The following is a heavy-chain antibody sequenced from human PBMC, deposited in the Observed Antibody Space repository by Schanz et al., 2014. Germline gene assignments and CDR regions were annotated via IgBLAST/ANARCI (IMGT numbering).Heavy chain of an antibody. Sequence: QVHLVQSGAEVKKPGSSVKVSCKASGYTFTSYGINWVRQAPGQGLEWMGIINLYGGSTNYAQKLQGRVTMTRDTSTSTVYMELSSLRSEDTAVYYCATGKGDILTGRYWGQGTLVTVSS. CDR1: GYTFTSYG. J-gene: IGHJ4*02. CDR3: ATGKGDILTGRY. V-gene: IGHV1-46*01. D-gene: IGHD3-9*01. CDR2: INLYGGST.